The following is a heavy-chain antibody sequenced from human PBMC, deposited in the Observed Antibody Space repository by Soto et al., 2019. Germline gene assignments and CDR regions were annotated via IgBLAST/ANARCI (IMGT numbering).Heavy chain of an antibody. D-gene: IGHD2-2*02. V-gene: IGHV3-33*01. CDR1: GFTFSSYG. Sequence: QVQLVESGGGVVQPGRSLRLSCAASGFTFSSYGMHWVRQAPGKGLEWVAVIWYDGSNKYYADSVKGRFTISRDNSKNTLYLQMDSLRAEGTAVYYCARDPYTTNRDGMDVWGQGTTVTVSS. J-gene: IGHJ6*02. CDR2: IWYDGSNK. CDR3: ARDPYTTNRDGMDV.